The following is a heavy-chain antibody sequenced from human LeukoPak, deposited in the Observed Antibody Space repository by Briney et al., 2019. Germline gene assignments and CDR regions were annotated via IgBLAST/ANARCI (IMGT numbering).Heavy chain of an antibody. CDR2: INPNSGGT. J-gene: IGHJ5*02. Sequence: ASVKVSCKDSGYTFTGYYMHWVRQAPGQGLEWMGWINPNSGGTNYAQKFQGRVTMTRDTSISTAYMELSRLRSDDTAVYYYARHSAEPVGGYCSGGSCYGGFDPWGQRTLVTVSS. D-gene: IGHD2-15*01. CDR1: GYTFTGYY. CDR3: ARHSAEPVGGYCSGGSCYGGFDP. V-gene: IGHV1-2*02.